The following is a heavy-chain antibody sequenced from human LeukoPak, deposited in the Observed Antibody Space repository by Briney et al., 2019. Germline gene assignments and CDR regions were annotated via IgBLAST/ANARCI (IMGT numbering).Heavy chain of an antibody. D-gene: IGHD4-17*01. Sequence: QPGGSLRLXCAASGSTFDDYAMHWVRQAPGKGLEWVSLISGDGGSTYYADSVKGRFTISRDDSKNSLYLQMNSLRTEDTALYYCAKDIYGDYSDYMDVWGKGTTVTVSS. CDR3: AKDIYGDYSDYMDV. CDR2: ISGDGGST. J-gene: IGHJ6*03. V-gene: IGHV3-43*02. CDR1: GSTFDDYA.